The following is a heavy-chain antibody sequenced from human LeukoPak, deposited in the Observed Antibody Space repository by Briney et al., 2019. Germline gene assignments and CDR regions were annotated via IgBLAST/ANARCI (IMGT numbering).Heavy chain of an antibody. CDR2: INHSGST. V-gene: IGHV4-34*01. CDR3: ARGGYITVTTLRPFGY. D-gene: IGHD4-17*01. CDR1: GGSFSGYY. Sequence: SETLSLTCAVYGGSFSGYYWSWIRQPPGKGLEWIGEINHSGSTNYNPSLKSRVTISVGTSKNQFSLKLSSVTAADTAVYYCARGGYITVTTLRPFGYWGQGTLVTVSS. J-gene: IGHJ4*02.